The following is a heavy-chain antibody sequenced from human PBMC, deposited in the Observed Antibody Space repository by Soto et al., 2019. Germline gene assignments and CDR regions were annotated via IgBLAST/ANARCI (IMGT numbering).Heavy chain of an antibody. V-gene: IGHV3-30*03. Sequence: GSLRLSCAASGFTFSSYGMHWVRQAPGKGLEWVAVISYDGSNKYYADSVKGRFTISRDNSKNTLYLQMNSLRAEDTAIYYCATEAAVVNYFDYWGQGTLVTVSS. CDR1: GFTFSSYG. CDR2: ISYDGSNK. J-gene: IGHJ4*02. CDR3: ATEAAVVNYFDY. D-gene: IGHD6-13*01.